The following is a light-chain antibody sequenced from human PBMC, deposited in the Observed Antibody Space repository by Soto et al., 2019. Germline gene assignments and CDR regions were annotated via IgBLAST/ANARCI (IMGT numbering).Light chain of an antibody. CDR1: QSVSSY. V-gene: IGKV3-20*01. CDR3: QQYGSSPET. CDR2: DAS. J-gene: IGKJ1*01. Sequence: EVVMTHSPATLSLSTGERATLSCRASQSVSSYLAWYQQKPGQAPRLLIYDASNRATGIPARFSGSGSGTDFTLTISRLEPEDFAVYYCQQYGSSPETFGQGTKVDIK.